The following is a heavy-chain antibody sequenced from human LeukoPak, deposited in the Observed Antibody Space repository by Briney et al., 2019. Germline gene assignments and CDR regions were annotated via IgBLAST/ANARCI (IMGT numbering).Heavy chain of an antibody. V-gene: IGHV3-21*01. CDR2: ISSSSSYI. CDR3: ARVYYDSSGVWFDP. D-gene: IGHD3-22*01. CDR1: GFTFSNYE. Sequence: GGSLRLSCAASGFTFSNYEMNWVRQAPGKGLEWVSSISSSSSYIYYADSVKGRFTISRDNAKSSLYLQMNSLRAEDTAVYYCARVYYDSSGVWFDPWGQGTLVTVSS. J-gene: IGHJ5*02.